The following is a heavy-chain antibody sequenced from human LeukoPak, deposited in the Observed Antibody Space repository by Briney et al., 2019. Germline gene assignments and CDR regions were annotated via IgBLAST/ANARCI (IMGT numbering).Heavy chain of an antibody. V-gene: IGHV4-59*12. CDR3: ARGDITMVRGWTYYYYGMDV. Sequence: SETLSLTCTLSGGSISTYYWSWIRQPPGKGLEWIGYIYHSGSTYYNPSLKSRVTISVDRSKNQFSLKLSSVTAADTAVYYCARGDITMVRGWTYYYYGMDVWGQGTTVTVSS. J-gene: IGHJ6*02. CDR1: GGSISTYY. CDR2: IYHSGST. D-gene: IGHD3-10*01.